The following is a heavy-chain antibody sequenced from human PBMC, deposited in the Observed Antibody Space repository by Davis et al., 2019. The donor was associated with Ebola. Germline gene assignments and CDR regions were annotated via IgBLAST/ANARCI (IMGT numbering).Heavy chain of an antibody. CDR3: ARAHCSSTSCYYGMDV. D-gene: IGHD2-2*01. Sequence: SVTVSCMASGGTFSSYTISWVRQAPGQGLEWMGRIIPILGIANYAQKFQGRVTITRDTSASTAYMELSSLRSEDTAVYYCARAHCSSTSCYYGMDVWGKGTTVTVSS. CDR1: GGTFSSYT. CDR2: IIPILGIA. V-gene: IGHV1-69*02. J-gene: IGHJ6*04.